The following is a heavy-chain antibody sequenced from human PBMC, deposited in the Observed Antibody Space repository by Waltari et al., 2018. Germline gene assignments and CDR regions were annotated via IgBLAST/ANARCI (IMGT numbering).Heavy chain of an antibody. D-gene: IGHD2-2*01. Sequence: QVQLVQSESELQRPGASVNVSCNASGYPFPPYHINCVRQAPGQELEWMGWISTNTGNPRNAQGFTGRFAFSLDTSVSKAYLQINSLRVEDTCVYYCARGPPDHATRNEYFHLWGQGTLVTVSS. J-gene: IGHJ1*01. CDR1: GYPFPPYH. CDR3: ARGPPDHATRNEYFHL. CDR2: ISTNTGNP. V-gene: IGHV7-4-1*02.